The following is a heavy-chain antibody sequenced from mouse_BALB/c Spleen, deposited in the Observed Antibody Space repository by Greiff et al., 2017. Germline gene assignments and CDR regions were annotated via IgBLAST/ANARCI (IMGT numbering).Heavy chain of an antibody. J-gene: IGHJ3*01. CDR1: GYSITSGYY. D-gene: IGHD2-4*01. CDR2: ISYDGSN. V-gene: IGHV3-6*02. CDR3: ARDGDYDPSY. Sequence: VQLQESGPGLVTPSQSLSLTCSVTGYSITSGYYWNWIRQFPGNKLEWMGYISYDGSNNYNPSLKNRISITRDTSKNQFFLKLNSVTTEDTATYYCARDGDYDPSYWGQGTLVTVSA.